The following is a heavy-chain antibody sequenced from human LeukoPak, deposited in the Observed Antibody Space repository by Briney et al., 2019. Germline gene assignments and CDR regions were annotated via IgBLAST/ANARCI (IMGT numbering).Heavy chain of an antibody. CDR3: TRSQAYSGYAEGFDY. D-gene: IGHD5-12*01. CDR2: IRSKAYGGTT. CDR1: GFTFGDYA. J-gene: IGHJ4*02. V-gene: IGHV3-49*04. Sequence: GRSLRLSCTASGFTFGDYAMSWVRQAPGEGLEWVGFIRSKAYGGTTEYAASVKGRFTISRDDSKSIAYLQMNSLKTEDTAVYYCTRSQAYSGYAEGFDYWGQGTLVTVSS.